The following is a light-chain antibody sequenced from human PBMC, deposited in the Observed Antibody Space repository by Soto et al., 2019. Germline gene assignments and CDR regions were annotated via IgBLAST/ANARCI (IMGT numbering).Light chain of an antibody. J-gene: IGLJ3*02. CDR1: SADVGGYDY. V-gene: IGLV2-8*01. Sequence: QSVLTQPPSPSGSPGQSVTISCTGTSADVGGYDYVSWYQLHPGKAPKLMIYEVTKRPSGVPDRFSGSKSGNTASLTVSGLQAEDEADYFCSSYGGSNNLVFGGGTKLTVL. CDR2: EVT. CDR3: SSYGGSNNLV.